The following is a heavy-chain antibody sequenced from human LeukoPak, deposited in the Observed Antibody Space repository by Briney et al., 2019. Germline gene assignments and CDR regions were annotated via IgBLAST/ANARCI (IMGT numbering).Heavy chain of an antibody. CDR1: GGSLSSYY. CDR3: ARQYTSSWAIFDY. V-gene: IGHV4-59*04. CDR2: IYFIGNT. D-gene: IGHD6-13*01. J-gene: IGHJ4*02. Sequence: SETLSLTCTVSGGSLSSYYWSWIRQPPGKGLEWIGTIYFIGNTYYNPSLRSRVTISLDTSKNQFSLKLSSVTAADTAVYYCARQYTSSWAIFDYWGQGALVTVSS.